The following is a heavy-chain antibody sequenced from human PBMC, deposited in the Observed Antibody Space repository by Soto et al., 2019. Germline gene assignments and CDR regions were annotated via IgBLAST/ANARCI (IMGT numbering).Heavy chain of an antibody. V-gene: IGHV1-18*01. CDR1: GYTFTSYG. CDR2: ISAYNGNT. CDR3: ARAGVPGYYDSSGYVAHAFDI. Sequence: XSVKVSCKASGYTFTSYGISWVRQAPGQGLEWMGWISAYNGNTNYAQKLQGRVTMTTDTSTSTAYMELRSLRSDDTAVYYCARAGVPGYYDSSGYVAHAFDIWGQGKMVTVSS. D-gene: IGHD3-22*01. J-gene: IGHJ3*02.